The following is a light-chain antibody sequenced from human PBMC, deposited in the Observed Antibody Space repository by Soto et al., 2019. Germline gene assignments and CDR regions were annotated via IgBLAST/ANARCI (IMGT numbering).Light chain of an antibody. CDR3: QQRSNRIT. CDR2: DAS. Sequence: EIVLTQSPATLSLSPGERATLSCRASQSVSSYLAWYQQKPGRAPRLLIYDASNRATGIPARFSGSGSGTDFTLTISSLEPEDFAVYYCQQRSNRITFGQGTKVDIK. V-gene: IGKV3-11*01. CDR1: QSVSSY. J-gene: IGKJ1*01.